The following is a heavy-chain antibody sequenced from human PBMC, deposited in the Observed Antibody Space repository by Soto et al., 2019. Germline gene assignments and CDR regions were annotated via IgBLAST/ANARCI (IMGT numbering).Heavy chain of an antibody. CDR1: XXXXEQXV. CDR2: VSPTGDTV. V-gene: IGHV3-9*01. D-gene: IGHD3-10*01. CDR3: LKDAPNGSIDD. Sequence: VQVVASGGGLVQPGRSLRLXXXXXXXXXEQXVXXXVRQAPGKGLECVSTVSPTGDTVAYADSVEGRFTVSRDNAKNSLYLQMNSLXGDDXXFYYCLKDAPNGSIDDWGQGTLVTVSS. J-gene: IGHJ4*02.